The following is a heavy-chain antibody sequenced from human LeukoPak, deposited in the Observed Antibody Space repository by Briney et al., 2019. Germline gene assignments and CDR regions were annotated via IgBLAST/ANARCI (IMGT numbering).Heavy chain of an antibody. CDR2: MYYSGTI. D-gene: IGHD1-1*01. V-gene: IGHV4-59*01. J-gene: IGHJ4*01. Sequence: SETLSLTCTVSGGSISSYYWSWIRQPPGKGLEWIGYMYYSGTINYNPSLKSRVTVSVDTSKNQFSLKLSSVTAADTAMYYCARAWATDYFDNWGQGTMVTVSS. CDR1: GGSISSYY. CDR3: ARAWATDYFDN.